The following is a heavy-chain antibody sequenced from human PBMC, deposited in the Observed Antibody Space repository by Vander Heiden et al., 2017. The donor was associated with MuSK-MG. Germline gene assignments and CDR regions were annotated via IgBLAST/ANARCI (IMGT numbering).Heavy chain of an antibody. D-gene: IGHD2-15*01. CDR3: VGERGWSAGGNPFDY. Sequence: QVQLVESGGGVVQPGRSLRLSCPASGFTFRTYSMHWVRTVLGKGLECVAVIGYDVSNKFEAVAVRGRFTIYRDNSKNTLYLQMNSLRDEDTAVYYCVGERGWSAGGNPFDYCGQVSVGTVSS. CDR1: GFTFRTYS. V-gene: IGHV3-33*01. CDR2: IGYDVSNK. J-gene: IGHJ4*02.